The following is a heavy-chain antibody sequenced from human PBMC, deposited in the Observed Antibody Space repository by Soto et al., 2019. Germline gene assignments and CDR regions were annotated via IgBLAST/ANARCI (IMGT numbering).Heavy chain of an antibody. CDR1: GGSISSYY. D-gene: IGHD5-18*01. CDR3: ARSLVVDTAMVHYFDY. V-gene: IGHV4-59*01. J-gene: IGHJ4*02. CDR2: IYYSGST. Sequence: SETLSLTCTVSGGSISSYYWSWIRQPPGKGLEWIGYIYYSGSTNYNPSLKSRVTISVDTSKNQFSLKLSSVTAADTAVYYCARSLVVDTAMVHYFDYWGQGTLVTV.